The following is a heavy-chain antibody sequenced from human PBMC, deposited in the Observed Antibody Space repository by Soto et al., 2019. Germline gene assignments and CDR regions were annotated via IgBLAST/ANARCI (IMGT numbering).Heavy chain of an antibody. CDR1: GGSFSGYY. CDR3: ARPYSSSWSPFDY. J-gene: IGHJ4*02. CDR2: INQGGGP. Sequence: QVQLQQWGAGLLKPSETLSLTCAVYGGSFSGYYWSGIRQPPGKGLEWSGEINQGGGPNYSPSLKRRVTIAVDTSKNQFSLKLSSVIGADTAVYYCARPYSSSWSPFDYWGQGTLVTVSS. V-gene: IGHV4-34*01. D-gene: IGHD6-13*01.